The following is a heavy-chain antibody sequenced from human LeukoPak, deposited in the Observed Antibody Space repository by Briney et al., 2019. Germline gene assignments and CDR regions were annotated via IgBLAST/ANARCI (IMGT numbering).Heavy chain of an antibody. CDR3: ARLGVVVAAAIDY. Sequence: GESLKISCQGSGYSFTSYWIGWERQLPGKGLEWMGIIYPGDSDTRYSPSFQGQVTISADKSISTAYLQWSSLKASDTAMYYCARLGVVVAAAIDYWGQGTLVTVSS. CDR2: IYPGDSDT. J-gene: IGHJ4*02. D-gene: IGHD2-15*01. V-gene: IGHV5-51*01. CDR1: GYSFTSYW.